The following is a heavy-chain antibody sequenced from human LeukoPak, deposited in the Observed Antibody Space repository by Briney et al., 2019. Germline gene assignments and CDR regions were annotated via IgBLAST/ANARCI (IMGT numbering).Heavy chain of an antibody. Sequence: ASVKVSCKASGYTFTSYYMHWVRQAPGQGLEWMGIINPSGGSTSYAQKFQGRVTMTRDTSTSTVYMELSSLRSEDTAVYYCARDANYYGSGSYYVNWFDPWGQGTLVTVSS. CDR2: INPSGGST. D-gene: IGHD3-10*01. J-gene: IGHJ5*02. CDR3: ARDANYYGSGSYYVNWFDP. CDR1: GYTFTSYY. V-gene: IGHV1-46*01.